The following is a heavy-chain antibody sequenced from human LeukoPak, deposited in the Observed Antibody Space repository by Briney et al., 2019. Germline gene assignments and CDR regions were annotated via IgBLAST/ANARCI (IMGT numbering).Heavy chain of an antibody. CDR3: AKLSSNWYFDS. CDR1: GGSISSISYY. J-gene: IGHJ4*02. V-gene: IGHV4-39*01. CDR2: MYHNGST. Sequence: PSETLSLTCTVSGGSISSISYYWGWIRQPPGKGLEWIGSMYHNGSTYYNPSLKSRVTISVDTSKNQFSLSLSVVAAADTAVYYCAKLSSNWYFDSWGRGTLVTVSS. D-gene: IGHD1-1*01.